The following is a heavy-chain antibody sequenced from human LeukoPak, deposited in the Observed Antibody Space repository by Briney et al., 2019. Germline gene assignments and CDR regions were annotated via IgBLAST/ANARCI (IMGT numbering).Heavy chain of an antibody. CDR2: INTDGSST. V-gene: IGHV3-74*01. Sequence: GGSLRLSCAASGFTFDYYWMHWVRQAPGKGLMWVSRINTDGSSTHYADSVKGRFTISRGNAKNTLYLQMNGLRVEDTAVYYCVVWGEDRSGHRFDFWGQGTLVTVSS. D-gene: IGHD3-22*01. CDR1: GFTFDYYW. J-gene: IGHJ4*02. CDR3: VVWGEDRSGHRFDF.